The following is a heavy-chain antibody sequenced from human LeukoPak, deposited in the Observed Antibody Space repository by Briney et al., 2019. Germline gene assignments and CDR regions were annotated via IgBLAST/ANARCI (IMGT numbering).Heavy chain of an antibody. CDR2: IYYSGST. Sequence: SETLSLTCTVSGGSISSYYWSWIRQPPGKGLEWIGYIYYSGSTNYNPSLKSRVTISVDTSKNQFSLKLSSVTAADTAVYYCARGGSHSASDYWGQGNLVTVSS. CDR3: ARGGSHSASDY. J-gene: IGHJ4*02. V-gene: IGHV4-59*01. D-gene: IGHD1-26*01. CDR1: GGSISSYY.